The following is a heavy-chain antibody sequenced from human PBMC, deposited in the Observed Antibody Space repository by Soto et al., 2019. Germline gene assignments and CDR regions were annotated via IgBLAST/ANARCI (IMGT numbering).Heavy chain of an antibody. V-gene: IGHV3-23*01. CDR3: AKDLALGYYDSSGYSDY. CDR1: GFTFSSYA. J-gene: IGHJ4*02. Sequence: GGSLRLSCAASGFTFSSYAMIWVRQAPGKGLEWVSAISGSGGSTYYADSVKGRFTISRDNSKNTLYLQMNSLRAEDTTVYYCAKDLALGYYDSSGYSDYWGQGTLVTVS. CDR2: ISGSGGST. D-gene: IGHD3-22*01.